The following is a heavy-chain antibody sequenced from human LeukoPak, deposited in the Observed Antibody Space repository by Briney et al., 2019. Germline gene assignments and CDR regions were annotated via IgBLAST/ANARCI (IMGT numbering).Heavy chain of an antibody. Sequence: SVKVSCKASGGTFSSYAISWVRQAPGQGLEWMGGIIPIFGTANYAQKFQGRVTITADKSTSTAYMELSSLRSEDTAVYYCARGGGLERVRGVRQFDYWGQGTLVTVSS. D-gene: IGHD3-10*01. V-gene: IGHV1-69*06. J-gene: IGHJ4*02. CDR3: ARGGGLERVRGVRQFDY. CDR1: GGTFSSYA. CDR2: IIPIFGTA.